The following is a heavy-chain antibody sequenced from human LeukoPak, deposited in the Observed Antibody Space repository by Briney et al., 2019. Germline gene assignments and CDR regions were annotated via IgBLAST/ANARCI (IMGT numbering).Heavy chain of an antibody. CDR1: GSTFSSYS. V-gene: IGHV3-21*01. D-gene: IGHD6-19*01. Sequence: GGSLRLSCAASGSTFSSYSMNWVRQAPGKGLEWVSSISSSSYIYYADSVKGRFTISRDNAKNSLYLQMNSLRAEDTAVYYCTRVIVAVPGYFDYFDFRGQGVLVTVSS. CDR2: ISSSSYI. CDR3: TRVIVAVPGYFDYFDF. J-gene: IGHJ4*02.